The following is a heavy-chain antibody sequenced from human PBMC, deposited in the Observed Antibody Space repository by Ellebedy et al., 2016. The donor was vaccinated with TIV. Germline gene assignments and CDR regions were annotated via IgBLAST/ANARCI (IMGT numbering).Heavy chain of an antibody. J-gene: IGHJ4*01. D-gene: IGHD2-21*02. CDR1: GSTFSRHW. CDR2: INGDGVFT. CDR3: STLSDTGY. Sequence: GESLKISCAASGSTFSRHWMHWIRQAPGKGLLWLSRINGDGVFTSHADFVKGRFTISRDNAKNTLYLQMNSLKAEDTAMYYCSTLSDTGYWGHGTLVTVSS. V-gene: IGHV3-74*01.